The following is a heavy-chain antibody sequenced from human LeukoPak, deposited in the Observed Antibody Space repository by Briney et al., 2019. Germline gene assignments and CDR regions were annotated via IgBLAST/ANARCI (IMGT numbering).Heavy chain of an antibody. J-gene: IGHJ3*02. Sequence: PGRSLRLSCRASGFTFGDYAMSWFRQAPGKGLEWVGFIRSKGYGGTTEYAACVKGRFTISGDDSKSIAYLQMNSLKTEDTALYYCTLPEQVLCGGDCYFPYALDIWCQGTMVTVSS. D-gene: IGHD2-21*02. CDR1: GFTFGDYA. V-gene: IGHV3-49*03. CDR2: IRSKGYGGTT. CDR3: TLPEQVLCGGDCYFPYALDI.